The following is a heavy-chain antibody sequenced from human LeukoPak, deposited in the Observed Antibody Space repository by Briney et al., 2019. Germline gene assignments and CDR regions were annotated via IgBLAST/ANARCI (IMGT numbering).Heavy chain of an antibody. CDR1: GFTVSSNY. CDR2: IHGSGETT. J-gene: IGHJ3*02. Sequence: PGGSLRLSCAASGFTVSSNYMSWVRQAPGKGLEWVSGIHGSGETTYYADSVKGRFTISRDNSREVLYLQMNSLRVEDTAVYYCAKDPNGDYVGAFDSWGQGTMVTVSS. CDR3: AKDPNGDYVGAFDS. V-gene: IGHV3-23*01. D-gene: IGHD4-17*01.